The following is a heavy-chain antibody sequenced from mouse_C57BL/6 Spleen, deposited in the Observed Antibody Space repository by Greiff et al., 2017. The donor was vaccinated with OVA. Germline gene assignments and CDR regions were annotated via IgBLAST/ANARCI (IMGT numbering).Heavy chain of an antibody. CDR3: ARDDY. Sequence: DVHLVESGGGLVKPGGSLKLSCAASGFTFSSYAMSWVRQTPEKRLEWVATISDGGSYTYSPDNVKGRFTISRDNVKNNLYLQMSHLKSENTAMYYCARDDYWGQGTTLTVSS. CDR2: ISDGGSYT. V-gene: IGHV5-4*01. J-gene: IGHJ2*01. CDR1: GFTFSSYA.